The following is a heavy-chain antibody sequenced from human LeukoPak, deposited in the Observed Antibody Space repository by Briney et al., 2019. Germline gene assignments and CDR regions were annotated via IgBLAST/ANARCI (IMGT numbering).Heavy chain of an antibody. Sequence: GGSLRLSCAASGFTFNSYGMHWLRQAPGKGREGGADISYDGSNKYYADSVKGRFTISRDNSKNTLYLQMNSLRAEDTAVYYCAKDYKAVAGTPYYYYYGMDVWGQGTTVTVSS. CDR1: GFTFNSYG. J-gene: IGHJ6*02. D-gene: IGHD6-19*01. CDR3: AKDYKAVAGTPYYYYYGMDV. CDR2: ISYDGSNK. V-gene: IGHV3-30*18.